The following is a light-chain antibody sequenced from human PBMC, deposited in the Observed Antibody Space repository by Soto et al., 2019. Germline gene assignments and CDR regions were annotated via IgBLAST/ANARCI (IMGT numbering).Light chain of an antibody. J-gene: IGKJ1*01. CDR1: QSLLHTNGYNY. CDR2: LGS. Sequence: DLVMTQSPLSLPVTPGEPASISCRSSQSLLHTNGYNYLDWYLQKPGQSPQLLIYLGSNRASGVPDKFSGRGSGTDFTLEISRVEAEDVGIYFCMQALQTPWTFGQGTKVEIK. V-gene: IGKV2-28*01. CDR3: MQALQTPWT.